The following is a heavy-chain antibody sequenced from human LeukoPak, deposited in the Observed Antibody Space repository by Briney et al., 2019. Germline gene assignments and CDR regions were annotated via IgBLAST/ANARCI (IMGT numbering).Heavy chain of an antibody. V-gene: IGHV4-59*08. J-gene: IGHJ4*02. Sequence: SETLSLTCTVSGGSISSYYWSWIRQPPRKGLEWIGYIHYTGSTNYNPSLKSRVTISVDTSKNQFSLKLSSVTAADTAVYYCARFSSSVTEFDYWGQGTLVTVSS. CDR3: ARFSSSVTEFDY. D-gene: IGHD6-6*01. CDR1: GGSISSYY. CDR2: IHYTGST.